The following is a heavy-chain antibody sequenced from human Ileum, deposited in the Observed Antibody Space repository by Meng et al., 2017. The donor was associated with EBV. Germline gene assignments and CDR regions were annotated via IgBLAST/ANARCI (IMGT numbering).Heavy chain of an antibody. J-gene: IGHJ4*02. CDR1: GGSISSSNW. CDR2: IYYSGST. CDR3: ARGYGSGRDYFDY. D-gene: IGHD3-10*01. Sequence: QVQLQESGPGLVKPSGTLALTCAVSGGSISSSNWWNWVRQSPGKGLEWIGEIYYSGSTIYNPSLKSRVTISVDKSKNLFSLKLSSVTAADTAVYYCARGYGSGRDYFDYWGQGTLVTVSS. V-gene: IGHV4-4*02.